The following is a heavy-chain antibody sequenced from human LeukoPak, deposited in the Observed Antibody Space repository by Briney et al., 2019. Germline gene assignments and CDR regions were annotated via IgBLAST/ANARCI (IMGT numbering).Heavy chain of an antibody. CDR1: GYTFTSYG. Sequence: ASVKVSCKASGYTFTSYGISWVRQAPGQGLEWMGWINTNTGNPTYAQGFTGRFVFSLDTSVSTAYLQISSLKAEDTAVYYCARDWTTVTRLFDYWGQGTLVTVSS. V-gene: IGHV7-4-1*02. CDR2: INTNTGNP. CDR3: ARDWTTVTRLFDY. J-gene: IGHJ4*02. D-gene: IGHD4-17*01.